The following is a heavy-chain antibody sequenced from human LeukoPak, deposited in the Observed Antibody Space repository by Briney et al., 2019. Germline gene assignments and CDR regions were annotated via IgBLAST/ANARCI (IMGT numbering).Heavy chain of an antibody. CDR3: ARDLRYYYDSSGSYYYYYYMDV. CDR2: IYYSGST. Sequence: GSLRLSCAASGFTFSSYTMNWIRQPPGKGLEWIGSIYYSGSTYYNPSLKSRVTISVDTSKNQFSLKLSSVTAADTAVYYCARDLRYYYDSSGSYYYYYYMDVWGKGTTVTVSS. V-gene: IGHV4-39*07. D-gene: IGHD3-22*01. J-gene: IGHJ6*03. CDR1: GFTFSSYT.